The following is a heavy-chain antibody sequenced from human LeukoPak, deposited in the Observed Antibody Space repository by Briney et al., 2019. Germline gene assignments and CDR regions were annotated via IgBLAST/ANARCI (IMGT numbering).Heavy chain of an antibody. D-gene: IGHD6-19*01. CDR3: TTDLGSGWYSGIYN. CDR2: FDAEDGET. CDR1: GYTLTELS. V-gene: IGHV1-24*01. J-gene: IGHJ4*02. Sequence: ASVKVSCKVSGYTLTELSMHWVRHAPGKGLEWMGGFDAEDGETIYAQKFQGRVTMTEDTSTDTAYMELSSLRSEDTAVYYCTTDLGSGWYSGIYNWGQGTLVTVSS.